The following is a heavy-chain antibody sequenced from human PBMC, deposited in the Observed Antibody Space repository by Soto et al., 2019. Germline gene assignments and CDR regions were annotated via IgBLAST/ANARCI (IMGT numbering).Heavy chain of an antibody. CDR2: ISGSGGST. Sequence: EVQLLESGGGLVQPGGSLRLSCAASGFTFSSYAMSWVRQAPGKGLEWGSAISGSGGSTDYSDSVKGRFTNSRDNSNNTLYLQMNSLRAEDTDVYYCAKERMVPMVREGGYFDYWGQGTLVTVAS. V-gene: IGHV3-23*01. CDR3: AKERMVPMVREGGYFDY. J-gene: IGHJ4*02. CDR1: GFTFSSYA. D-gene: IGHD3-10*01.